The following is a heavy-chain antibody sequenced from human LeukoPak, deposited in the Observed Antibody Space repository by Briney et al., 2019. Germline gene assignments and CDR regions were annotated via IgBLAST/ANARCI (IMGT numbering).Heavy chain of an antibody. CDR2: INSDGSST. V-gene: IGHV3-74*01. J-gene: IGHJ3*02. CDR1: GFTFSSHW. Sequence: GGSLRLSCAASGFTFSSHWMHWVRQGPGKGLVRVSRINSDGSSTGYEDSVKGRSTISRDNAKNTLDLQMNNLRAEDTAVYYCARAGEGLQSYGFDMWGQGTKVSVST. D-gene: IGHD4-11*01. CDR3: ARAGEGLQSYGFDM.